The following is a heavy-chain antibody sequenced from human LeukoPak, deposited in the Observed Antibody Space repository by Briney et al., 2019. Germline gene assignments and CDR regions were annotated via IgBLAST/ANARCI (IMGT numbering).Heavy chain of an antibody. CDR1: GFTFSSYA. V-gene: IGHV3-30-3*01. Sequence: GGSLRLSCAASGFTFSSYAMHWVRQAPGKGLEWVAVISYDGSNRYYADSVKGRFTISRDNSKNTLYLQMNSLRAEDTAVYYCARDTGGWFGELQDYWGQGTLVTVSS. CDR2: ISYDGSNR. CDR3: ARDTGGWFGELQDY. J-gene: IGHJ4*02. D-gene: IGHD3-10*01.